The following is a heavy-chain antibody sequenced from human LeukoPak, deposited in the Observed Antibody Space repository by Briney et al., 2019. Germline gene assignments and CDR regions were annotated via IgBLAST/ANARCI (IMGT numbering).Heavy chain of an antibody. J-gene: IGHJ4*02. CDR3: ARALASPRRAYISFDS. D-gene: IGHD1-1*01. V-gene: IGHV4-61*02. CDR2: IYTSGST. Sequence: PSETLSLTCTVSGGSISSGSYYWSWIRQPAGKGLEWIGRIYTSGSTNYNPSLKSRVTISVDTSKNQFSLKLSSVTAADTAVYYCARALASPRRAYISFDSWGQGTLVTVSS. CDR1: GGSISSGSYY.